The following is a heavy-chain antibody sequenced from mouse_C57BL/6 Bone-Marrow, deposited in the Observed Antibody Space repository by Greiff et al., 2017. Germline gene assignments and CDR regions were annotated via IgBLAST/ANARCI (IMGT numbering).Heavy chain of an antibody. J-gene: IGHJ2*01. CDR3: AMDGYYSYYFDY. CDR2: INPGSGGT. D-gene: IGHD2-3*01. V-gene: IGHV1-54*01. Sequence: QVQLQQSGAELVRPGTSVKVSCKASGYAFTNYLIEWVKQRPGQGLEWIGVINPGSGGTNYNEKFKGKATLTADKSSSTAYMQLSSLTSEDSAVYFGAMDGYYSYYFDYWGQGTTLTVSS. CDR1: GYAFTNYL.